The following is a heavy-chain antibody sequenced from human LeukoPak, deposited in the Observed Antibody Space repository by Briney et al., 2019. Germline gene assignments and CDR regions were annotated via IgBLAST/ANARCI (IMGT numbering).Heavy chain of an antibody. J-gene: IGHJ4*02. V-gene: IGHV3-23*01. CDR1: GVTFNNYA. D-gene: IGHD3-10*01. CDR3: AKDSVPYYYGSGSYPDY. Sequence: GGSLRLSCAVSGVTFNNYAMSWVRQAPGKGLEWVSGISGSGGSTHYADSVKGRFTISRDNSKNTLYLQMNSLTAEDTAVYYCAKDSVPYYYGSGSYPDYWGQGTLVTVSS. CDR2: ISGSGGST.